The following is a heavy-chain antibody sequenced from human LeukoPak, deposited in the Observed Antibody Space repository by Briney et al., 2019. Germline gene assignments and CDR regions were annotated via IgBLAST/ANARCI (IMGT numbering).Heavy chain of an antibody. V-gene: IGHV3-23*01. D-gene: IGHD3-16*02. CDR1: GFTFSSYA. CDR2: ISGSGGST. J-gene: IGHJ4*02. Sequence: GGSLRLSRAASGFTFSSYAMSWVRQAPGKGLEWVSAISGSGGSTYYADSVKGRFTISRDNSKNTLYLQMNSLRAEDTAIYYCAKGLFDLGELSYFDYWGQGTLVTVSS. CDR3: AKGLFDLGELSYFDY.